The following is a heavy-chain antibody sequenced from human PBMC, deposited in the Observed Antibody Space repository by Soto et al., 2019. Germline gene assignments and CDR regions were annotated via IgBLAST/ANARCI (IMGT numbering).Heavy chain of an antibody. CDR1: GGSISSYY. CDR3: ATLGCSGYELTD. J-gene: IGHJ4*02. CDR2: IYYSGST. D-gene: IGHD5-12*01. Sequence: QVQLQESGPGLVKPSETLSLTCTVSGGSISSYYWSWIRQPPGKGLEWIGYIYYSGSTNYNPSLKSRVTISVDTSKNQFSLKLSSVTAADTAVYYCATLGCSGYELTDWGQGTLVTVSS. V-gene: IGHV4-59*01.